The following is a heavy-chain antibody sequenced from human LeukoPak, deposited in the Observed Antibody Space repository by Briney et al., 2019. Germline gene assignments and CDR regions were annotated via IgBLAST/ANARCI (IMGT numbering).Heavy chain of an antibody. CDR1: GGSFSGYY. D-gene: IGHD5-18*01. CDR3: ASMSVDTAMVVAYYYMDV. Sequence: PSETLSLTCAVYGGSFSGYYWSWIRQPPGKGLEWLGEINHSGSPNYNPSLKSRVTISVDTSKNQFSLKLSSVTAADTAVYYCASMSVDTAMVVAYYYMDVWGKGTTVTVSS. V-gene: IGHV4-34*01. CDR2: INHSGSP. J-gene: IGHJ6*03.